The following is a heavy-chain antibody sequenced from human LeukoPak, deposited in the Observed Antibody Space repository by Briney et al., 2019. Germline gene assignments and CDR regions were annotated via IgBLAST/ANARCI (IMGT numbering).Heavy chain of an antibody. CDR3: ARDRSGSYTY. Sequence: GGSLRLSCAASGFTVSNNYMSWVRQAPGRGLEWVSIIYSGGNTYYADSVKGRFTISRDNSKNTLYLQMNSLRAEDTAVYYCARDRSGSYTYWGQGTLVTVSS. J-gene: IGHJ4*02. CDR2: IYSGGNT. V-gene: IGHV3-66*01. CDR1: GFTVSNNY. D-gene: IGHD1-26*01.